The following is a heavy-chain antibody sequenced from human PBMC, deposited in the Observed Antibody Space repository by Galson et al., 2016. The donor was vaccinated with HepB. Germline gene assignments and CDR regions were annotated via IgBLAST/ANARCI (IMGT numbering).Heavy chain of an antibody. J-gene: IGHJ2*01. CDR2: ISYDGNTK. CDR1: GFTFSTYG. CDR3: AKVLREYSYGYSGWYFDL. V-gene: IGHV3-30*18. D-gene: IGHD5-18*01. Sequence: SLRLSCAASGFTFSTYGMHWVRQAPGKGLEWVAVISYDGNTKYYVDSVKGRFTISRDNSENTLYLQMNSLKSEDTAVYHCAKVLREYSYGYSGWYFDLWGRGTLVTVSS.